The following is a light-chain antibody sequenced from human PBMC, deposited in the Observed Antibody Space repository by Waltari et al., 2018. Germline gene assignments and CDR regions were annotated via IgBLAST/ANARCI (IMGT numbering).Light chain of an antibody. V-gene: IGKV3-20*01. CDR1: QRVNSRY. Sequence: SPGILSLSPGERATLSCRASQRVNSRYLAWYQQKPGQAPRLLIYGTSSRPTGIPDRFSGSGSETDFTLTISRLEPEDFAVYYCQQYGDSPPYTFGQGTKL. CDR3: QQYGDSPPYT. CDR2: GTS. J-gene: IGKJ2*01.